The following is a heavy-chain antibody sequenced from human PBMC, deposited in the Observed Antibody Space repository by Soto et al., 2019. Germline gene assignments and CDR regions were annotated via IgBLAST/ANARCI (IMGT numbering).Heavy chain of an antibody. J-gene: IGHJ4*02. Sequence: GGSLRLSCAASGFTVSSNYMSWVRQAPGKGLEWVSVIYSGGSTYYADSVKGRFTISRDNSKNTLYLQMNSLRAEDTAVYDCVRGGYDFWSGYYPYFDYWGRGTLVTVSS. CDR2: IYSGGST. V-gene: IGHV3-53*01. CDR3: VRGGYDFWSGYYPYFDY. D-gene: IGHD3-3*01. CDR1: GFTVSSNY.